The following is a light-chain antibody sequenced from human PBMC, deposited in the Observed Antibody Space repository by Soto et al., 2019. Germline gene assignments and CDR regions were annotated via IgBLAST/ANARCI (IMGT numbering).Light chain of an antibody. J-gene: IGKJ1*01. CDR2: IAS. V-gene: IGKV1-39*01. CDR1: QSIDLY. CDR3: QQSYSHPT. Sequence: QLTQSPSSQSASVGDRVTITCRASQSIDLYLNWYQQKPGKAPKLLIYIASNLHGGVPSRFSGSGSWTDFTLTISSLQPEDFETYYCQQSYSHPTFGQGTKVEV.